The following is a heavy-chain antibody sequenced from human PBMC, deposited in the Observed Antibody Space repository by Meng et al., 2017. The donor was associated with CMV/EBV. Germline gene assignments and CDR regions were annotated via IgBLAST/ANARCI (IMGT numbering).Heavy chain of an antibody. CDR2: IDWDDDK. V-gene: IGHV2-70D*14. CDR3: ARTEEDGYNYFDY. Sequence: SGPTLVKPTHTLTLTCTFSGFSLSTSGMRVSWIRQPPGKALEWLARIDWDDDKFYSTYLKTKLTISKDNSKNQVVLTMTNMDPVDTHTYYCARTEEDGYNYFDYWGQGTLVTVSS. CDR1: GFSLSTSGMR. J-gene: IGHJ4*02. D-gene: IGHD5-24*01.